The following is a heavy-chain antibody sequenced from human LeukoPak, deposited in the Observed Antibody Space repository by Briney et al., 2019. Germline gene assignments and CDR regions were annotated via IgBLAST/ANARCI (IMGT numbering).Heavy chain of an antibody. J-gene: IGHJ3*02. D-gene: IGHD3-9*01. CDR2: IYYSGST. Sequence: SETLSLTCTVSGGSISSYYWSWIRQPPGKGLEWIGYIYYSGSTNYNPSLKSRVTISVDTSKNQFSLKLSSVTAADTAVYYCARSYDILTFDAFDIWGQGTMVTVSS. V-gene: IGHV4-59*01. CDR1: GGSISSYY. CDR3: ARSYDILTFDAFDI.